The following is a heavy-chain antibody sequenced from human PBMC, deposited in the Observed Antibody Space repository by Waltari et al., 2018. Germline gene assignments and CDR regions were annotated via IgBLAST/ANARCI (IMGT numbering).Heavy chain of an antibody. CDR3: ARGGARASSSWYYFDY. CDR1: GFTFSSYS. Sequence: EVQLVESGGGLVKPGGSLRLSCAASGFTFSSYSMNWVRQAPGKGLEWVSSISSSSSYIYYADSVKGRFTISRDNAKNSLYLQMNSLRAEDTAVYYCARGGARASSSWYYFDYWGQGTLVTVSS. D-gene: IGHD6-13*01. J-gene: IGHJ4*02. V-gene: IGHV3-21*01. CDR2: ISSSSSYI.